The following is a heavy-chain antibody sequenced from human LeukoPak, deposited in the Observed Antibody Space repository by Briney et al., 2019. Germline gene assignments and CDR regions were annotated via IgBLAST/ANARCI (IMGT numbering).Heavy chain of an antibody. CDR2: ITHSGST. D-gene: IGHD5-24*01. V-gene: IGHV4-4*02. CDR3: ARLDGKVEMAIDY. J-gene: IGHJ4*02. Sequence: SGTLSLTCAVSGGSISISNSNWWSWVRQPPGKGLEWIGEITHSGSTNYNPSLKSRVTISVDKSKNQFSRKLSSVTAADTAVYYCARLDGKVEMAIDYWGQGTLVTVSS. CDR1: GGSISISNSNW.